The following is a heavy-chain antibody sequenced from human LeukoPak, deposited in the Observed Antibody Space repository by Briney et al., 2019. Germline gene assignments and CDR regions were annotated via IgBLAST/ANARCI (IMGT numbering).Heavy chain of an antibody. D-gene: IGHD3-10*01. V-gene: IGHV4-61*01. J-gene: IGHJ3*02. CDR3: AKAVRGVIDAFDI. Sequence: SETLSLTCTVSGGSVSSGSYHWSWIRQPPGQGLEWIGYIYYSGSTNYNPSLKSRVTISVDTSKNQFSLKLSSVTAADTAVYYCAKAVRGVIDAFDIWGQGTMVTVSS. CDR2: IYYSGST. CDR1: GGSVSSGSYH.